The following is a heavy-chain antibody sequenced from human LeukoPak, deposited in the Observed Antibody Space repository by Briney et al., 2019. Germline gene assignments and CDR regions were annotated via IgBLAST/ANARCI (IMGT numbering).Heavy chain of an antibody. V-gene: IGHV3-7*03. D-gene: IGHD6-13*01. J-gene: IGHJ4*02. CDR2: IKRDGSEK. CDR1: GFTFNSYW. CDR3: ARAVAAAGSY. Sequence: PGGSLRLSCAASGFTFNSYWMNWVRQAPGKGLEWVANIKRDGSEKYYVDSVKGRFTISRDNAKNSLDLQMNSLRAEDTAVYYCARAVAAAGSYWGQGTLVTVSS.